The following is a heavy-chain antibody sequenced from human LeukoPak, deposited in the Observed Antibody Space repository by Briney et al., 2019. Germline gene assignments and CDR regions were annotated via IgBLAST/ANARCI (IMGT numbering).Heavy chain of an antibody. J-gene: IGHJ2*01. CDR1: GGSISSYY. D-gene: IGHD6-13*01. CDR2: IYTSGST. CDR3: ARGSSSWFDWYFDL. Sequence: SETLSLTCTVSGGSISSYYWSWIRQPAGKGREWIGRIYTSGSTNYNPSLKSRVTMSVDTSKNQFSLKLSSVTAADTAVYYCARGSSSWFDWYFDLWGRGTLVTVSS. V-gene: IGHV4-4*07.